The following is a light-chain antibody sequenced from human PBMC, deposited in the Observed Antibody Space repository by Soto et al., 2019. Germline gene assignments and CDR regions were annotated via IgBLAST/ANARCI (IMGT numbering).Light chain of an antibody. CDR1: NANIGNNA. Sequence: QSVLTQAPSVSEAPRQRVTISCSGSNANIGNNAVSWYQQLPGKAPTLLIYYDEMLPSGVSDRFSGSKSGTSASLAISGLQSEDEGFYYCASWDDSLNGLIFGGGTMLTVL. V-gene: IGLV1-36*01. CDR3: ASWDDSLNGLI. CDR2: YDE. J-gene: IGLJ2*01.